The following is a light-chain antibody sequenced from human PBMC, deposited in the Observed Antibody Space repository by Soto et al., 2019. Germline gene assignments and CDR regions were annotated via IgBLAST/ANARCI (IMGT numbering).Light chain of an antibody. Sequence: QSALTQPASVSGSPGQSITISCTGTSSDVGGYNYVSWYQHHPGKAPKLLIYEVSNRPSGVSNRFSGSKSGNTASLTISGLQAEDEADYYCTSYKSSSILVVFGGGTKLTV. CDR1: SSDVGGYNY. CDR2: EVS. J-gene: IGLJ2*01. V-gene: IGLV2-14*01. CDR3: TSYKSSSILVV.